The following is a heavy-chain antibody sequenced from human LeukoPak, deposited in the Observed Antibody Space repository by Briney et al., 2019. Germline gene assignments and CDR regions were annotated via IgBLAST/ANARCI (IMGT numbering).Heavy chain of an antibody. CDR1: GFTFSNYV. Sequence: GGSLRLSCAASGFTFSNYVMSWVRQAPGKGLEWVSVISHSGGSTYYADSVKGRFTISRDNSKNTLYLQMSSLRADDTAVYYCARRTYSTDQYYFDYWGQGTPVTVSS. CDR3: ARRTYSTDQYYFDY. D-gene: IGHD6-13*01. V-gene: IGHV3-23*01. J-gene: IGHJ4*02. CDR2: ISHSGGST.